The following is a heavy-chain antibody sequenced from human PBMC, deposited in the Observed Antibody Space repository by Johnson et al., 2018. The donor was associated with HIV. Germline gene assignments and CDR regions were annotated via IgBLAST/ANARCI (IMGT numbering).Heavy chain of an antibody. Sequence: VQLVESWGGLVRPGGSLRPSCAASGFTFITYAMTWVRQAGDTGYADSVKGRFTISRDNAKNSLYLQMNSLRAEDTALYYCARERSSSRKAFDIWGQGTMVTVSS. D-gene: IGHD6-13*01. J-gene: IGHJ3*02. CDR2: DT. V-gene: IGHV3-20*04. CDR1: GFTFITYA. CDR3: ARERSSSRKAFDI.